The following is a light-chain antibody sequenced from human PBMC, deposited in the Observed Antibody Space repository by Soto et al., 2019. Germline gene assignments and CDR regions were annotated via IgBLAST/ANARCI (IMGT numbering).Light chain of an antibody. CDR2: GAS. CDR1: QSVSSY. V-gene: IGKV3-20*01. Sequence: EIVLTQSPGTLSLSPGERATLSCRASQSVSSYLAWYQQKPGQAPRLLIYGASSRATGIPDRFSGSGSGTDFTLTIRRLEPEAFAVYYCQQYGSSSRTFGQGTKVEIK. J-gene: IGKJ1*01. CDR3: QQYGSSSRT.